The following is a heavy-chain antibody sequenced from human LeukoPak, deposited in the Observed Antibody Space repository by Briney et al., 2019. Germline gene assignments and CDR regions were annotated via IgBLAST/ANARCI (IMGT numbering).Heavy chain of an antibody. J-gene: IGHJ3*02. CDR2: ISSSSGYI. V-gene: IGHV3-21*01. D-gene: IGHD5-24*01. CDR3: ARQRLDAFDI. Sequence: PGGSLRLSCAASGFTFSSYSMNWVRQAPGKGLEWVSSISSSSGYIYYADSVKGRFTISRDNAKNSLYLQMNSLRAEDTAVYYCARQRLDAFDIWGQGTMVTVSS. CDR1: GFTFSSYS.